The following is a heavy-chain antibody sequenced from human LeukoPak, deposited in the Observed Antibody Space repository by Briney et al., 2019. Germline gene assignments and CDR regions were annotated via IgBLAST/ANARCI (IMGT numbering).Heavy chain of an antibody. CDR3: ARVPTTGTTVRYYYYYMDV. V-gene: IGHV3-48*04. Sequence: GGSLRLSCAAYGFTFSSYSMKWVRQAGGKGRGWVSYISSSRSTIYYADSVKRLFTISRDNAKNSLYLQMNSLRAEDTSVYYCARVPTTGTTVRYYYYYMDVWGKGTTVTVSS. J-gene: IGHJ6*03. D-gene: IGHD1-1*01. CDR2: ISSSRSTI. CDR1: GFTFSSYS.